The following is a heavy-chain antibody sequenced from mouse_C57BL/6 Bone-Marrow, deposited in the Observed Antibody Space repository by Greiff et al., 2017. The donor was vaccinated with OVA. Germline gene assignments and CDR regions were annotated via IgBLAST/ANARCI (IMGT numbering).Heavy chain of an antibody. CDR2: IYPGSGST. CDR1: GYTFTSYW. CDR3: ARGGLIRAWFAY. V-gene: IGHV1-55*01. Sequence: QVQLQQPGAELVKPGASVKMSCKASGYTFTSYWITWVKQRPGQGLEWIGDIYPGSGSTNYNEKFKSKATLTVDTSSSTAYMQLSSLTSEDSAVYYCARGGLIRAWFAYWGQGTLVTVSA. D-gene: IGHD3-1*01. J-gene: IGHJ3*01.